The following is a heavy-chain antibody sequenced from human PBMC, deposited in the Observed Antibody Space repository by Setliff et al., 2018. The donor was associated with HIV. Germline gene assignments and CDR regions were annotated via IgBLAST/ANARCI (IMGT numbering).Heavy chain of an antibody. D-gene: IGHD6-19*01. CDR3: AKEGGTVAGSGY. J-gene: IGHJ4*02. Sequence: PSETLSLTCTVSGASISSYYWSWIRQPPGKGLVWVSRIHSDGSTTNYADSVKDRFTISRDNSKNTPYLQMNSLRAEDTAVYYCAKEGGTVAGSGYWGQGTLVTVSS. V-gene: IGHV3-74*01. CDR2: IHSDGSTT. CDR1: GASISSYY.